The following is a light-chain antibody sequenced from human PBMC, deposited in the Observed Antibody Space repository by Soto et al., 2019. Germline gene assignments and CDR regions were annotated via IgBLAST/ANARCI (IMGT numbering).Light chain of an antibody. CDR3: SSYTSSITPVV. CDR2: DVS. CDR1: SSDVGGYNY. Sequence: QSALTQPASASGSPGQSITISCTGTSSDVGGYNYVSWYQQHPGKAPKLMIYDVSNRPSGVSDRFSGSKSGNTASLTICGLQAEDEADYYCSSYTSSITPVVFGGGTKLTVL. J-gene: IGLJ2*01. V-gene: IGLV2-14*01.